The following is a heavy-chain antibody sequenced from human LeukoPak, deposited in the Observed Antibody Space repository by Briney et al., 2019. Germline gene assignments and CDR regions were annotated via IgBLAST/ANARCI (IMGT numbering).Heavy chain of an antibody. Sequence: SKTLSLTCTVSGYSISSGYYWGWIRQPPGKGLEWIGSIYESGSTYYNPSLKSRVTISVDTSNNQFSLKLSSVTAADTAVYYCARDSLTVTIYYYYYYMDVWGKGTTVTISS. J-gene: IGHJ6*03. CDR3: ARDSLTVTIYYYYYYMDV. CDR1: GYSISSGYY. CDR2: IYESGST. V-gene: IGHV4-38-2*02. D-gene: IGHD4-17*01.